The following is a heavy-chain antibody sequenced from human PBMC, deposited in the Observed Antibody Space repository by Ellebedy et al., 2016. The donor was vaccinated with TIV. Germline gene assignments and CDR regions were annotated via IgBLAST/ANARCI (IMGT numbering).Heavy chain of an antibody. J-gene: IGHJ4*02. CDR3: AKGRGGGSDSSAPRYYFDY. CDR1: GFSFSNYA. Sequence: LGGSLRLSCAASGFSFSNYAMSWVRQAPGKGLEWVSTISHTGSRTYYADSVEGRFTISRDTSKKTLYLQMNSLRAEDTAVYYCAKGRGGGSDSSAPRYYFDYWGLGTLVTVSS. CDR2: ISHTGSRT. D-gene: IGHD3-22*01. V-gene: IGHV3-23*01.